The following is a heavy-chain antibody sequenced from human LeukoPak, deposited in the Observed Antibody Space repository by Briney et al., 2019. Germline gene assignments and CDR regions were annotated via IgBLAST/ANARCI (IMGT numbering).Heavy chain of an antibody. D-gene: IGHD3-9*01. CDR3: ARDLTGLDY. CDR1: GFTFSTYA. V-gene: IGHV3-23*01. J-gene: IGHJ4*02. CDR2: ISGSGSST. Sequence: GGSLRLSCAASGFTFSTYAMSWVRQAPGRGLEWVSGISGSGSSTFDADSVKGRFTISRDNAKNSLYLQMNSLRAEDTAVYYCARDLTGLDYWGQGTLVTVSS.